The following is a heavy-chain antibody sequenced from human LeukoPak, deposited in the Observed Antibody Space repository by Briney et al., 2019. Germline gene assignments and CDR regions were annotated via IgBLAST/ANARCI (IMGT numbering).Heavy chain of an antibody. CDR2: IYYSGST. D-gene: IGHD6-19*01. J-gene: IGHJ4*02. CDR1: GGSISSSSYY. CDR3: ARGSSGSGWFRFDY. V-gene: IGHV4-39*07. Sequence: SETLSLTCTVSGGSISSSSYYWGWIRQPPGKGLEWIGSIYYSGSTYYNPSLKSRVTISVDTSKNQFSLKLSSVTAADTAVYYCARGSSGSGWFRFDYWGQGTLVTVSS.